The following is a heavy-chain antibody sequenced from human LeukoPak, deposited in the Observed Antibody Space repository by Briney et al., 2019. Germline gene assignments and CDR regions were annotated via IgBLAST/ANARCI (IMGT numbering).Heavy chain of an antibody. CDR1: GFTFDDYA. CDR3: AKGGSSTMPYNWFDP. D-gene: IGHD5/OR15-5a*01. V-gene: IGHV3-9*01. Sequence: GGSLRLSCAASGFTFDDYAMHWVRQAPGKGLEWVSGISWNSGSIGYADSVKGRFTISRDNAENSLYLQMNSLRAEDTALYYCAKGGSSTMPYNWFDPWGQGTLVTVSS. CDR2: ISWNSGSI. J-gene: IGHJ5*02.